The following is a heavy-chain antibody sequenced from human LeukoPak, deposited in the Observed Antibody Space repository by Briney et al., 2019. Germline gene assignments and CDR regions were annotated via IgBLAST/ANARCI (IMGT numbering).Heavy chain of an antibody. Sequence: GGSLRLSCAASGFTVNNNYMNWVRQAPGKGLEWVSGIYSDGSTYYADSVKGRFTISRDSSKNTLYLQMNSLRAEDTAVYYCAIGSYCSGGSCHPLFDYWGRGTLVTVSS. D-gene: IGHD2-15*01. V-gene: IGHV3-53*01. CDR3: AIGSYCSGGSCHPLFDY. J-gene: IGHJ4*02. CDR2: IYSDGST. CDR1: GFTVNNNY.